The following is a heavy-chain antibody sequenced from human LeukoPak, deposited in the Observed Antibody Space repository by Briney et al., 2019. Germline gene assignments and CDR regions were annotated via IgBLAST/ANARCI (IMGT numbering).Heavy chain of an antibody. V-gene: IGHV4-4*07. CDR1: GGSISSYN. Sequence: SETLSLTCTVSGGSISSYNWSWIRQPAGKGLGWIGRIYTSGSTNYNPSLKSRVTMSVDTSKNQFSLKLSSVTAADTAVYYCARDRGYSYAFDYWGQGTLVTVSS. CDR3: ARDRGYSYAFDY. CDR2: IYTSGST. J-gene: IGHJ4*02. D-gene: IGHD5-18*01.